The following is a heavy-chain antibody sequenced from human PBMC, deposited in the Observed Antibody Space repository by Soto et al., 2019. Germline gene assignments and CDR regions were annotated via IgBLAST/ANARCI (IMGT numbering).Heavy chain of an antibody. V-gene: IGHV4-31*03. D-gene: IGHD6-6*01. CDR1: GESISSGGYY. CDR2: IYDSESA. CDR3: ARASSSSSAADY. J-gene: IGHJ4*02. Sequence: QVQLQESGPGLVKPSQTLSLTCSVSGESISSGGYYWSWIRHHPGKGLEWIGYIYDSESAYYNPSLKSSVTISMDTSKNHFAMRLSSVTAADTAVYYCARASSSSSAADYWGQGTLATVSS.